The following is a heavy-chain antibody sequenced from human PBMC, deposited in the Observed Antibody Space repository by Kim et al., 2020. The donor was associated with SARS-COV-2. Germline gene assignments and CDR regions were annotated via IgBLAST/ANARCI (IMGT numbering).Heavy chain of an antibody. V-gene: IGHV4-39*01. CDR2: FYYSGST. D-gene: IGHD1-26*01. CDR1: GGSISSSSSYY. Sequence: SETLSLTCSVSGGSISSSSSYYWGWIRQPPGKGLEWIASFYYSGSTYYNPSLNSRVTISVDTSKNQFSLRLTSVTAADTAVYYCARHIGGSYFDQDFWGQGTLVTVSS. CDR3: ARHIGGSYFDQDF. J-gene: IGHJ4*02.